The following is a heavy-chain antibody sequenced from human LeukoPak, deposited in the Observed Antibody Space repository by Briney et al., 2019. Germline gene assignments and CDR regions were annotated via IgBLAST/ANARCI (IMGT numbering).Heavy chain of an antibody. V-gene: IGHV1-2*06. J-gene: IGHJ5*02. CDR3: ARVVDGWFGEIPANWFDP. CDR2: INPNSGGT. Sequence: EASVKVSCKASGYTFTGYYMHWVRQAPGQGLEWMGRINPNSGGTNYAQKFQGRVTMTRDTSISTAYMELSRLRSDDTAVYYCARVVDGWFGEIPANWFDPWGQETLVTVSS. D-gene: IGHD3-10*01. CDR1: GYTFTGYY.